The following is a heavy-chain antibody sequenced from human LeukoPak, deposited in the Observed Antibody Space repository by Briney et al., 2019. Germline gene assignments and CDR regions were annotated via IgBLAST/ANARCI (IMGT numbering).Heavy chain of an antibody. Sequence: SQTLSLTCAVSGGSISSGGYSWCWIRQPPGRGLEWIGYIYHSESTYYNPSLKSRVTISVDRSKNQFSLKLSSVTAADTAVYYCARAGYCSSTSCLDAFDIWGQGTMVTVSS. CDR3: ARAGYCSSTSCLDAFDI. D-gene: IGHD2-2*01. J-gene: IGHJ3*02. CDR1: GGSISSGGYS. CDR2: IYHSEST. V-gene: IGHV4-30-2*01.